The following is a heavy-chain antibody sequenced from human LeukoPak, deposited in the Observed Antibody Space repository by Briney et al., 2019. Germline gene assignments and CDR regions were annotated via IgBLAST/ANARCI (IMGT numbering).Heavy chain of an antibody. D-gene: IGHD2-2*01. CDR2: IYTSGST. CDR1: GGSISSYY. CDR3: ASTIVVVPVAPWDAFDI. Sequence: SETLSLTCTVSGGSISSYYWSWIRQPAGKGLEWIGRIYTSGSTNYNPSLKSRVTMSVDTSKNQFSLKLSSVAAADTAVYYCASTIVVVPVAPWDAFDIWRQGTMVTVSS. V-gene: IGHV4-4*07. J-gene: IGHJ3*02.